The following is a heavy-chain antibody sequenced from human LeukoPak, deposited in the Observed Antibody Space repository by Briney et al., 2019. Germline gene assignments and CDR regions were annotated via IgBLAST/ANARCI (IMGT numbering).Heavy chain of an antibody. V-gene: IGHV4-39*02. J-gene: IGHJ4*02. CDR1: GGSISSSSYY. Sequence: PSETLSLTCTVSGGSISSSSYYWGWIRQPPGKGLEWIGSIYYSGITYYNPSLKSQVTISVDTSKHQFSLKLISVTAADTAVYYCARDRGTWNDDGFDYWGQGTLVTVSS. CDR3: ARDRGTWNDDGFDY. D-gene: IGHD1-1*01. CDR2: IYYSGIT.